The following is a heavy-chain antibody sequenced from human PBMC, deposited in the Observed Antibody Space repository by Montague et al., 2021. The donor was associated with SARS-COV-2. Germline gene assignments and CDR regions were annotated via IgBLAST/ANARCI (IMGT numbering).Heavy chain of an antibody. V-gene: IGHV4-39*07. D-gene: IGHD1/OR15-1a*01. J-gene: IGHJ4*02. CDR1: GDSIRSSGYY. CDR2: IYHSGSP. CDR3: ARKTIYFDY. Sequence: SETLSLTCSVSGDSIRSSGYYWGWIRQPPGKGLEWIGEIYHSGSPNYNPSLKSRVTISVDRSKSQFSLNLRSVTAADTAVYYCARKTIYFDYWGQGTLVTVSS.